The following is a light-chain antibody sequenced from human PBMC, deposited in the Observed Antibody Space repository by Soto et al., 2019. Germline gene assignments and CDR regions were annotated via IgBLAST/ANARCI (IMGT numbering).Light chain of an antibody. CDR3: QQYGSSPLT. Sequence: EIVLTQSPGTLSLSPGERATLSCRASQSVSSSYLAWYQQKPGQAPRLLIYGASSRATGIPDRFSGSGSGTDFTLTISRLEPEDFAVHYCQQYGSSPLTFRGGTKVEIK. CDR2: GAS. V-gene: IGKV3-20*01. CDR1: QSVSSSY. J-gene: IGKJ4*01.